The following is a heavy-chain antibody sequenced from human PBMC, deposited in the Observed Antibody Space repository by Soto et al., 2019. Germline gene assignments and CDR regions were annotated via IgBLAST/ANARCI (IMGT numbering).Heavy chain of an antibody. J-gene: IGHJ5*02. V-gene: IGHV4-30-4*01. CDR2: IYYSGST. D-gene: IGHD3-10*01. CDR3: ARGSYYGSGSYGPWFDP. Sequence: SETLSLTCTVSGGSISSGDYYWSWIRQPPGKGLEWIGYIYYSGSTYYNPSLKSRVTISVDTSKNQFSLKLSSVTAADTAVYYCARGSYYGSGSYGPWFDPWGQGTLVTLSS. CDR1: GGSISSGDYY.